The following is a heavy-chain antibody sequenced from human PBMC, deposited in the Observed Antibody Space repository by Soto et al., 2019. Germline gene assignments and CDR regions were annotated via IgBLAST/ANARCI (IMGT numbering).Heavy chain of an antibody. D-gene: IGHD2-15*01. CDR1: GYNFTNFD. CDR3: ARLAEYCNGIKCYSNFDF. V-gene: IGHV1-8*01. Sequence: AAVKVSCKTSGYNFTNFDINWVRQAPGRGLVWMGWMNPSSGETGSAQNFQGRVTMTRDISTRTFFMQLTSPRSEDTAIYYCARLAEYCNGIKCYSNFDFWGRGTQVTVYS. CDR2: MNPSSGET. J-gene: IGHJ4*01.